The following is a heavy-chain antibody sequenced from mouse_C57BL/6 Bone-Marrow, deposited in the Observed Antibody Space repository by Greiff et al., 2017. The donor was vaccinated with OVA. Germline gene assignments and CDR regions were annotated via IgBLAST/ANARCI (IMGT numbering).Heavy chain of an antibody. CDR2: IYPRDGST. CDR1: GYTFTSYD. D-gene: IGHD2-4*01. Sequence: QLQQSGPELVKPGASVKLSCKASGYTFTSYDINWVKQRPGQGLEWIGWIYPRDGSTKYNEKFKGKATLTVDTSSSTAYMELHSLTSEDSAVYFCARRGEGGLRPLYAMDYWGQGTSVTVSS. J-gene: IGHJ4*01. V-gene: IGHV1-85*01. CDR3: ARRGEGGLRPLYAMDY.